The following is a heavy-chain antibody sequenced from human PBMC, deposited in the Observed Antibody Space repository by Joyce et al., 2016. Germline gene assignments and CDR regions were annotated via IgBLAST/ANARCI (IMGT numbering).Heavy chain of an antibody. J-gene: IGHJ4*02. CDR1: GFTFSNTW. V-gene: IGHV3-7*01. CDR2: INQDGSGS. D-gene: IGHD6-13*01. CDR3: AGPIATPSIPPY. Sequence: EVQLVESGGGLVQPGGSLRLSCAGSGFTFSNTWMTWVRLAPRQGVEWVANINQDGSGSNYATSVKGRFTISRDKGKNSLYLQMNGLRDEDTAAYYCAGPIATPSIPPYWGQGTLVTVSS.